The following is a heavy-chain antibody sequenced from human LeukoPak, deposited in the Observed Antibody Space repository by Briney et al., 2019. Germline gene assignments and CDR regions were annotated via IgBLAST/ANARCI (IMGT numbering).Heavy chain of an antibody. V-gene: IGHV1-69*01. Sequence: SVNVSCTASGGTFSSYAISWVRQAPGQGLEWMGGIIPIFGTANYAQKFQGRVTITADESTSTAYMELSSLRSEDTAVYYCARGRGGTNWFDPWGQGTLVTVSS. CDR3: ARGRGGTNWFDP. D-gene: IGHD4-23*01. J-gene: IGHJ5*02. CDR2: IIPIFGTA. CDR1: GGTFSSYA.